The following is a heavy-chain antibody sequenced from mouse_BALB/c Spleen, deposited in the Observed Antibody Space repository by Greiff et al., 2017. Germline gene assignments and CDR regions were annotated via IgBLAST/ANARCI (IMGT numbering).Heavy chain of an antibody. CDR2: ISSGGGST. D-gene: IGHD1-1*01. CDR1: GFAFSSYD. CDR3: ARQGTTVAFWYFDV. Sequence: EVKLMESGGGLVKPGGSLKLSCAASGFAFSSYDMSWVRQTPEKRLEWVAYISSGGGSTYYTDTVKGRFTISRDNAKNTLYLQMSSLKSEDTAMYYCARQGTTVAFWYFDVWGAGTTVTVSS. V-gene: IGHV5-12-1*01. J-gene: IGHJ1*01.